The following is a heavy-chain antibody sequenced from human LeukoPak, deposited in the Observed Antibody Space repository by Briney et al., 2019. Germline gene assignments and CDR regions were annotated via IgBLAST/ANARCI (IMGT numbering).Heavy chain of an antibody. CDR1: GYTFTDYY. D-gene: IGHD2-2*02. CDR2: INPNSGGT. J-gene: IGHJ4*02. Sequence: GASVKVSCKASGYTFTDYYMQWVRQAPGQGLEWMGWINPNSGGTNYAPKFQGRVTVTRDTSMRTAYMELTRLRSDDTAVYYCARKAMAAPAIPFDYWGQGTLVTVSS. V-gene: IGHV1-2*02. CDR3: ARKAMAAPAIPFDY.